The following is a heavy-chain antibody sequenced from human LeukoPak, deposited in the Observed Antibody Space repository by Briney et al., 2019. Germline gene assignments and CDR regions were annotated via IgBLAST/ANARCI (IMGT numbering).Heavy chain of an antibody. V-gene: IGHV1-2*02. Sequence: ASVKVSCKTSGYTFSDYYIHWIRQAPGQGLEWVGWINPNSGDTDYAQKFQGRVTVTRDTSISTAYMELGRLRSDDTAVYYCARGGDSSGYYYFDYWGQETLVTVSS. J-gene: IGHJ4*02. CDR2: INPNSGDT. CDR3: ARGGDSSGYYYFDY. CDR1: GYTFSDYY. D-gene: IGHD3-22*01.